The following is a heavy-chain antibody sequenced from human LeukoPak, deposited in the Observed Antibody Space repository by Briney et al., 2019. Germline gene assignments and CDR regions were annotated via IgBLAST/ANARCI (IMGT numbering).Heavy chain of an antibody. D-gene: IGHD6-19*01. CDR2: INEDGSTT. Sequence: PGGSLRLSCAASGFTFSSNWMHWVRQAPGKGLVWVSRINEDGSTTNYADSVKGRSTIFRDNAKNTLYLQMNSLRAEDTAVYYCARAVAGTNWFDPWGQGTLVTVSS. V-gene: IGHV3-74*01. J-gene: IGHJ5*02. CDR1: GFTFSSNW. CDR3: ARAVAGTNWFDP.